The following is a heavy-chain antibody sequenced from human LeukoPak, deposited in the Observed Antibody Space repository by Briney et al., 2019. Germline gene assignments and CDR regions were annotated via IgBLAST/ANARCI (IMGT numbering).Heavy chain of an antibody. V-gene: IGHV3-30-3*01. CDR1: GFTFSRCA. Sequence: GGSLRLSCAASGFTFSRCAMHWVRQAPGKGLEWVATISYDGNNKHYTDSVEGRFTIARDNSKNTLYLQMNTLRVEDTAMYYCVRRVEIYDSSGYFDYWGQGTLVTVSS. D-gene: IGHD3-22*01. CDR3: VRRVEIYDSSGYFDY. CDR2: ISYDGNNK. J-gene: IGHJ4*02.